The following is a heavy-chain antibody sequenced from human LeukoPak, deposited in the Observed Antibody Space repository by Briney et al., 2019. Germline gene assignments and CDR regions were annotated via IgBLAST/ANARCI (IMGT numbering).Heavy chain of an antibody. J-gene: IGHJ3*02. Sequence: GGSLRLSCEASGLTFNSYAMMWVRQAPGKGPEWVSAIRGSGGGTEYADSVKGRFTISRDNSKNTLYLQMNSLRAEDTAVYYCARDPNGDYIGAFDILGQGTMVTVSS. CDR1: GLTFNSYA. V-gene: IGHV3-23*01. CDR3: ARDPNGDYIGAFDI. D-gene: IGHD4-17*01. CDR2: IRGSGGGT.